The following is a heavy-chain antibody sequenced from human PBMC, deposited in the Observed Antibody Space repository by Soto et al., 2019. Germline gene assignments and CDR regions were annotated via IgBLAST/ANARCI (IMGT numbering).Heavy chain of an antibody. CDR3: AHRPCYSSGYSPPFDY. J-gene: IGHJ4*02. CDR2: IYWDDDK. Sequence: QITLKESGPTLVKPTQTLTLTCTFSGFSLSTSGVGVGWIRQPPGKALEWLALIYWDDDKRYSPSLKSRLTIPKDTSNTQVVLTMTNMDPVATATYSCAHRPCYSSGYSPPFDYWGQGTLVTVSS. CDR1: GFSLSTSGVG. D-gene: IGHD3-22*01. V-gene: IGHV2-5*02.